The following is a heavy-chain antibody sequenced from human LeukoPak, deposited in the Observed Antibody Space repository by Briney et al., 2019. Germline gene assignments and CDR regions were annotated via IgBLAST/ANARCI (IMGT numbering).Heavy chain of an antibody. J-gene: IGHJ4*02. CDR3: ARRRANQYYFDY. Sequence: PSETLSPTCAVYGGSFSGYYWSWIRQPPGKGLEWIGEINHSGSTNYNPSLKSRVTISVDTSKNQFSLKLSSVTAADTAVYYCARRRANQYYFDYWGQGTLVTVSS. V-gene: IGHV4-34*01. D-gene: IGHD4/OR15-4a*01. CDR2: INHSGST. CDR1: GGSFSGYY.